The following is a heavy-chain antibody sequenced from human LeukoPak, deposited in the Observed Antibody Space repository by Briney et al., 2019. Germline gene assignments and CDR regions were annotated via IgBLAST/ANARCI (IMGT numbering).Heavy chain of an antibody. CDR1: GGSFSGYY. V-gene: IGHV3-11*04. J-gene: IGHJ4*02. CDR3: ARGFRDTAMFLDY. Sequence: LSLTCAVYGGSFSGYYWSWIRQAPGKGLEWLSCISNSGSTMYYADSVKGRFTISRDNAKNSLYLQMNSLRAEDTAVYYCARGFRDTAMFLDYWGQGTLVTVSS. CDR2: ISNSGSTM. D-gene: IGHD5-18*01.